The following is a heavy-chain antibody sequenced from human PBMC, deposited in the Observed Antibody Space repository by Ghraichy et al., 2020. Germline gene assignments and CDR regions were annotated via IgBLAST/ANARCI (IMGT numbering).Heavy chain of an antibody. V-gene: IGHV3-11*01. CDR1: GFTFSDYY. J-gene: IGHJ6*02. CDR3: ARDGTRYCSSTSCYSGYYYYGMDV. Sequence: GESLNISCAASGFTFSDYYMSWIRQVPGKGLEWVSYISSSGTTIYYADSVKGRFTISRDNAKNSLYLQMNSLRAEDTAVYYCARDGTRYCSSTSCYSGYYYYGMDVWGQGTTVTVSS. D-gene: IGHD2-2*02. CDR2: ISSSGTTI.